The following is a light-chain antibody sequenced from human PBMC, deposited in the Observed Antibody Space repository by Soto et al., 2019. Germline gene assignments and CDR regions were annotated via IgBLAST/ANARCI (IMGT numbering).Light chain of an antibody. CDR1: KLGNKY. Sequence: SYELAQPLSVSASPGQTANITCSGDKLGNKYVHWYQQKPGQSPLLVIFQDTKRPSGIPERFSGSNSGSTATPTISGTQAMDEADYYCQAWDTSTVVFGGGTKLTVL. V-gene: IGLV3-1*01. CDR2: QDT. J-gene: IGLJ2*01. CDR3: QAWDTSTVV.